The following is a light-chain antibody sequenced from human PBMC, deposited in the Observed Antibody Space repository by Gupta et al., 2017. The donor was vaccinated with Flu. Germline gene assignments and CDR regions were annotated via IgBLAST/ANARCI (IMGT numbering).Light chain of an antibody. J-gene: IGLJ3*02. Sequence: SLTPPPSASGSPGQSVTISCAGTRSDVGSYNYVSWYQQRPGNAPPLIIYEVHTRPSGIPHRVSASQTGNTDALTISGRKQEEDADEYCNSYAGTNRGVFGGGTKLTVL. CDR2: EVH. CDR3: NSYAGTNRGV. CDR1: RSDVGSYNY. V-gene: IGLV2-8*01.